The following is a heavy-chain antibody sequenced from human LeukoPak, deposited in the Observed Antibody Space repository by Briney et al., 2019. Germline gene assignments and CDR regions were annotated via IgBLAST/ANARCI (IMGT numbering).Heavy chain of an antibody. D-gene: IGHD1-26*01. J-gene: IGHJ4*02. CDR2: ISYDESNK. Sequence: PGGSLRLSCAASGFTFSSYGMHWVRQAPGKGLEWVAFISYDESNKYYADSVKGRFTISRDNSKNTLYLQMNSLKTEDTAVYYCTTIVGAGGFDYWGQGTLVTVSS. CDR3: TTIVGAGGFDY. CDR1: GFTFSSYG. V-gene: IGHV3-30*03.